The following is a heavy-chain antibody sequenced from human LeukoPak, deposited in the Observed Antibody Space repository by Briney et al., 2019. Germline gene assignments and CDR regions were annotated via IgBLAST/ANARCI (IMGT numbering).Heavy chain of an antibody. Sequence: PGGSLRLSCAASGFTFSSYSMNWVRQAPGKGLEWISYISSGSSPMFCGDSVKGRFTISRDNARNSLYLQMNSLRDEDTAVYYCARVRSREQWLASWGQGTLVTVSS. CDR3: ARVRSREQWLAS. V-gene: IGHV3-48*02. CDR2: ISSGSSPM. J-gene: IGHJ4*02. CDR1: GFTFSSYS. D-gene: IGHD6-19*01.